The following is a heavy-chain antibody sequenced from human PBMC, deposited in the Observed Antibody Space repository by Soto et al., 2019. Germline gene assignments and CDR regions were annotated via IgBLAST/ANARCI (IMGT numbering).Heavy chain of an antibody. CDR2: IIPIFGTA. J-gene: IGHJ6*02. CDR3: ARGGGDIVVVPALPAYYYYGMDV. V-gene: IGHV1-69*01. CDR1: GGTFSSYA. Sequence: QVQLVQSGAEVKKPGSSVKVSCKASGGTFSSYAISWVRQAPGQGLEWMGGIIPIFGTANYAQKFQGRVTISADESTSTAYKELSNLRSEDPAVYYCARGGGDIVVVPALPAYYYYGMDVWGQGTTVTVSS. D-gene: IGHD2-2*01.